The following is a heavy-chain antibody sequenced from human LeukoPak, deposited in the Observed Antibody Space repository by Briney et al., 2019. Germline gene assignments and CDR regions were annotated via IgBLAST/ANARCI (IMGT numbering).Heavy chain of an antibody. J-gene: IGHJ6*02. CDR2: ISAYNGNT. CDR3: ARAFKYYDILTGARYYYYGMDV. V-gene: IGHV1-18*01. Sequence: SVKVSCKASGYTFTSYGISWVRQAPGQGLEWMGWISAYNGNTNYAQKLQGRVTMTTDTSTSTAYMELRSLRSDDTAVYYCARAFKYYDILTGARYYYYGMDVWGQGATVTVSS. D-gene: IGHD3-9*01. CDR1: GYTFTSYG.